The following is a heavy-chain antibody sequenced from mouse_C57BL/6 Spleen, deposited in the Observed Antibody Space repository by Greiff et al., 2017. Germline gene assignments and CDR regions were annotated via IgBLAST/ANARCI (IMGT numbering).Heavy chain of an antibody. CDR1: GFTFSSYG. CDR3: ARHEERGYFDY. V-gene: IGHV5-6*02. CDR2: ISSGGSYT. Sequence: EVMLVESGGDLVKPGGSLKLSCAASGFTFSSYGMSWVRQTPDKRLEWVATISSGGSYTYYPDSVKGRFTISRDNAKNTLYLQMSSLKSEDTAMYYCARHEERGYFDYWGQGTTLTVSS. J-gene: IGHJ2*01.